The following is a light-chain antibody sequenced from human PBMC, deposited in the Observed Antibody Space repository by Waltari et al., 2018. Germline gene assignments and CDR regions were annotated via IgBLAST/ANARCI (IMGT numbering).Light chain of an antibody. Sequence: QSVLTQPPSVSAAPGQKVTISCSGSSSNIERNSVSWYQQFPGTAPKLLIYDNEKRPSGIPDRFSGSKSGTSATLGITGLQTGDEADYYCGTWDSSLSAVVFGGGTKLTVL. CDR1: SSNIERNS. CDR2: DNE. CDR3: GTWDSSLSAVV. V-gene: IGLV1-51*01. J-gene: IGLJ2*01.